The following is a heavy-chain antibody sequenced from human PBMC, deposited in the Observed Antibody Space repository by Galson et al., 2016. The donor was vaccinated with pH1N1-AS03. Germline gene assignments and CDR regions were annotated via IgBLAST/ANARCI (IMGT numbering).Heavy chain of an antibody. V-gene: IGHV3-30*02. CDR3: AQDRVNGIDATTRWFAP. D-gene: IGHD1/OR15-1a*01. CDR1: GLTFSSYG. Sequence: SLRLSCAASGLTFSSYGMHWVRQAPGTGLEWVTFIRHDGSNRYYEDSVKGRFTISRDNSKNTLFLQMNSLRPEDTAVYYCAQDRVNGIDATTRWFAPWGQGAQVTVSS. J-gene: IGHJ5*02. CDR2: IRHDGSNR.